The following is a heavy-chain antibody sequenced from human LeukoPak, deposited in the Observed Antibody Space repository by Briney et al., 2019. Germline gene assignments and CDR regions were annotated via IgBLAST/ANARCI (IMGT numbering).Heavy chain of an antibody. J-gene: IGHJ6*03. CDR3: ARHFSYYYYYYMDV. V-gene: IGHV4-39*01. CDR2: IYYSGST. D-gene: IGHD3-3*01. Sequence: KCSQTLSLTCTVSGGSISSSSYYWGWIRQPPGKGLEWIGSIYYSGSTYYNPSLKSRVTISVDTSKNQFSLKLSSVTAADTAVYYCARHFSYYYYYYMDVWGKGATVTVSS. CDR1: GGSISSSSYY.